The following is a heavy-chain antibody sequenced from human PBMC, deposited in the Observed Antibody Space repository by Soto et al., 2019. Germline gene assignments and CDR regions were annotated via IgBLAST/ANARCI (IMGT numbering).Heavy chain of an antibody. Sequence: WWSLRLSCSASVFICSNYWMHWIRQAPGKGLVWVSRISHDERTTTYADSVKGRFTISRDNAKNTVFLEMKSLRAEDTAVYYCARGGASHAHPPDHWGQGTLVTVSS. CDR1: VFICSNYW. CDR3: ARGGASHAHPPDH. D-gene: IGHD2-8*01. CDR2: ISHDERTT. J-gene: IGHJ4*02. V-gene: IGHV3-74*03.